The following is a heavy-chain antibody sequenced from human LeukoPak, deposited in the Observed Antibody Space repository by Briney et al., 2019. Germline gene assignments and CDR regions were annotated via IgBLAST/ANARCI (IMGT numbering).Heavy chain of an antibody. CDR1: GFSVSTNY. D-gene: IGHD2-2*01. Sequence: GGSLRLSCAASGFSVSTNYMTWVRQAPGKGLEWVSLLYASGITQYADSVKGRFTISRDRSKITLYLQMNNLIIEDTAVYYIARFTSRVSFHSVDYWGQGRMVGVSS. CDR3: ARFTSRVSFHSVDY. CDR2: LYASGIT. V-gene: IGHV3-66*01. J-gene: IGHJ4*02.